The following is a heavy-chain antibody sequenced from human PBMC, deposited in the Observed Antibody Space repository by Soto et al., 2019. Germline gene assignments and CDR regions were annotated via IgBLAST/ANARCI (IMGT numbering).Heavy chain of an antibody. Sequence: SETLSLTCTVSGGSISSGGHYWSWIRQHPGKGLEWIGYIYYSGSTYYNPSLKSRVTISVDTSKNQFSLKLSSVTAADTAVYYCARELCGGDCYSSFSWFDPWGQGTLVTVSS. D-gene: IGHD2-21*01. J-gene: IGHJ5*02. CDR1: GGSISSGGHY. CDR2: IYYSGST. V-gene: IGHV4-31*03. CDR3: ARELCGGDCYSSFSWFDP.